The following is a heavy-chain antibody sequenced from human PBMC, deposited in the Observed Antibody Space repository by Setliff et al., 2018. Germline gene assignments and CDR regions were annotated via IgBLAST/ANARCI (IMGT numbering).Heavy chain of an antibody. J-gene: IGHJ4*02. CDR3: ARARSLDFDY. Sequence: LSLTCAVYGGSFSGYHWSWIRQPPGKGLEWIGEISHSGDPNYNPSLKSRVTISLDTSKNQFSLNLTSVTAADTAVYYCARARSLDFDYWGQGMLVTVSS. CDR1: GGSFSGYH. CDR2: ISHSGDP. V-gene: IGHV4-34*01.